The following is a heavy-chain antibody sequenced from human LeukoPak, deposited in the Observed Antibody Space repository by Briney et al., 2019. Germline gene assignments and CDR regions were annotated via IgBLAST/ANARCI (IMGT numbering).Heavy chain of an antibody. J-gene: IGHJ6*03. D-gene: IGHD3-3*01. CDR1: GYTFTSYD. CDR3: ARGRRFLEWFRPRYYYYYMDV. V-gene: IGHV1-8*01. CDR2: MNPNSGNT. Sequence: GASVKVSCKASGYTFTSYDINWVRQATGQGLEWMGWMNPNSGNTGYAQKFQGRVTMTRNTSISTAYMELSSLRSEDTAVYCCARGRRFLEWFRPRYYYYYMDVWGKGTTVTVSS.